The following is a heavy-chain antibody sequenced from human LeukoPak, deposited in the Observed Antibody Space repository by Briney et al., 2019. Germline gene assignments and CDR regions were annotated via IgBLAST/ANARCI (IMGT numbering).Heavy chain of an antibody. V-gene: IGHV3-30*03. CDR1: GFTFSRHG. CDR2: ISNDGSRK. J-gene: IGHJ4*02. Sequence: GRSLRLSCAPSGFTFSRHGMHWVRQAPGKGLEWVAIISNDGSRKYYAHSVEGRFTISRDNSKNTLYLQMDSLRAEDTAVYYCARDRAWDYFDYWGQGTLVTVSS. CDR3: ARDRAWDYFDY. D-gene: IGHD3-16*01.